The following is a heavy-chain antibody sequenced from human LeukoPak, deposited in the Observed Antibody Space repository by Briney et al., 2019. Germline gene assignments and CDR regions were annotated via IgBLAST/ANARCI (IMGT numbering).Heavy chain of an antibody. Sequence: PGGSLRLSCAASGFTFSSYAMHWVRQAPGEGLEWVAVISYDGSNKYYADSVKGRFTISRDNSKNTLYLQMNSLRAEDTAVYYCAREGVEMATSLPFFDYWGQGTLVTVSS. CDR3: AREGVEMATSLPFFDY. J-gene: IGHJ4*02. CDR1: GFTFSSYA. V-gene: IGHV3-30-3*01. D-gene: IGHD5-24*01. CDR2: ISYDGSNK.